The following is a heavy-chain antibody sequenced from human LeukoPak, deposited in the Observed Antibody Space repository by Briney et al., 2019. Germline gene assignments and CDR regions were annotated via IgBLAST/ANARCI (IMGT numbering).Heavy chain of an antibody. CDR3: AKVAREFMGAFDI. J-gene: IGHJ3*02. CDR2: IRSKANSYAT. CDR1: GFTFSGSA. Sequence: PGGSLRLSCAASGFTFSGSAMHWVRQASGKGLEWVGRIRSKANSYATAYAASVKGRFTISRDDSKNTAYLQMNSLRAEDTAVYYCAKVAREFMGAFDIWGQGTMVTVSS. V-gene: IGHV3-73*01. D-gene: IGHD2-15*01.